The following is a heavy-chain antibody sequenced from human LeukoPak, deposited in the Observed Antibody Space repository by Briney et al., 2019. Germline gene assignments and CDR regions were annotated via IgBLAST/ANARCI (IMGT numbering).Heavy chain of an antibody. CDR3: ARGPRYDYVWGSYRPNWFDP. CDR2: INHSGST. J-gene: IGHJ5*02. D-gene: IGHD3-16*02. CDR1: GGSFSGYY. V-gene: IGHV4-34*01. Sequence: SETLSLTCAVYGGSFSGYYWSWIRQPPGKGLEWIGEINHSGSTNYNPSLKSRVTVSVDTSKNQFSLKLSSVTAADTAVYYCARGPRYDYVWGSYRPNWFDPWGQGTLVTVSS.